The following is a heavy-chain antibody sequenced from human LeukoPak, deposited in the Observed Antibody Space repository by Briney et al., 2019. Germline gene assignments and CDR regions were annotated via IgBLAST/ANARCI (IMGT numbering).Heavy chain of an antibody. CDR2: IIPIFGTA. J-gene: IGHJ4*02. Sequence: SVKVSCKASGYTFTVYYIHWVRQAPGQGLEWMGGIIPIFGTANYAQKFQGRVTITADESTSTAYMELSSLRSEDTAVYYCARDQGYRYGYGDFDYWGQGTLVTVSS. D-gene: IGHD5-18*01. CDR3: ARDQGYRYGYGDFDY. V-gene: IGHV1-69*13. CDR1: GYTFTVYY.